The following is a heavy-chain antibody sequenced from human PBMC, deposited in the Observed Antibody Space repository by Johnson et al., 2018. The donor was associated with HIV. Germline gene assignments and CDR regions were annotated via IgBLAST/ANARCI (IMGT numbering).Heavy chain of an antibody. V-gene: IGHV3-20*04. CDR2: INWNGGST. J-gene: IGHJ3*02. CDR3: AREDQNWNYDHAFDI. D-gene: IGHD1-7*01. Sequence: VQLVESGGGLVQPGGSLRLSCAASGFTFDDYGMSWVRQAPGKGLEWVSGINWNGGSTGYADSVKGRFTISRDNAKNSLYLQMNSLRAEDTAVYYCAREDQNWNYDHAFDIWGQGTMVTVSS. CDR1: GFTFDDYG.